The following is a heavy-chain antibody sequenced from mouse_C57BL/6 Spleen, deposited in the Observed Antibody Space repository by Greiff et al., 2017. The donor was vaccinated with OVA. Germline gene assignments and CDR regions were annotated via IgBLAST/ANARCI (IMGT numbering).Heavy chain of an antibody. J-gene: IGHJ4*01. D-gene: IGHD1-1*01. CDR3: ARYGIPITTGVATAMDY. Sequence: EVQLQQSGPELVKPGASVKISCKASGYSFTDYNMTWVKQSNGKSLEWIGVINPNYGTTSYNQKFKGKATLTVDQSSSTAYMQLNSLTSEDSAVYHCARYGIPITTGVATAMDYWGKGTSVTVSS. CDR2: INPNYGTT. V-gene: IGHV1-39*01. CDR1: GYSFTDYN.